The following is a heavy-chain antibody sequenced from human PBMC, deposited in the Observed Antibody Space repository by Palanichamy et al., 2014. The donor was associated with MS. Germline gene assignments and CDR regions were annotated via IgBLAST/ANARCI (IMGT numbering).Heavy chain of an antibody. CDR2: INPNTGDA. V-gene: IGHV1-8*02. D-gene: IGHD3-3*01. CDR1: GYNFNAYD. CDR3: ATAIFENAFDV. Sequence: QALLVQSGAEVKQPGASVRLSCKASGYNFNAYDINWVRQAAGTGLEWVGAINPNTGDADYSDDFQGRLTLTRDTSIMTAYMELSGLRSDDTAVYFCATAIFENAFDVWGQGTLVTVS. J-gene: IGHJ3*01.